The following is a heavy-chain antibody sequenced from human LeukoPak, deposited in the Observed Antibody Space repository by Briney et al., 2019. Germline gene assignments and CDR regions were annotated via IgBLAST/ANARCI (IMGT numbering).Heavy chain of an antibody. CDR2: ISYDGSIN. V-gene: IGHV3-30*18. D-gene: IGHD1-26*01. CDR3: AKDLATKYSCDY. Sequence: PGGSLRLSCAASGFTFSSYWMSWVRQAPGKGLEWVAFISYDGSINYYADSVKGRFTISRDNSKNTLYLQMNSLRAEDTAVYYCAKDLATKYSCDYWGQGTLVTVSS. J-gene: IGHJ4*02. CDR1: GFTFSSYW.